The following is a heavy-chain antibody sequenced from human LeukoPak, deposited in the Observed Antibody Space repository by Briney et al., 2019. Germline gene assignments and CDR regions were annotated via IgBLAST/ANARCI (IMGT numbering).Heavy chain of an antibody. Sequence: GGSLRLPCAASGFTFSSYSMNWVRQAPGKGLEWVSSISSSSSYIYYVDSVKGRFTISRDNAKNSLYLQMNSLRAEDTAVYYCARDPGSSSWYDLDYWGQGTLVTVSS. CDR2: ISSSSSYI. V-gene: IGHV3-21*01. CDR1: GFTFSSYS. D-gene: IGHD6-13*01. J-gene: IGHJ4*02. CDR3: ARDPGSSSWYDLDY.